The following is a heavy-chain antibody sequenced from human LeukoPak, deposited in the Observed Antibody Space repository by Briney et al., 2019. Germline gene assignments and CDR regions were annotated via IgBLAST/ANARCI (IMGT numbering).Heavy chain of an antibody. CDR1: GFTFSSYG. Sequence: TGGSLRLSCAASGFTFSSYGMHWVRQAPGKGLEWVAFIRYDGSNKYYADSVKGRFTISRDNSKNTLYLQMNSLRAEDTAVYYCAKDIEVGATEGSFDYWGQGTLVTVSS. V-gene: IGHV3-30*02. CDR3: AKDIEVGATEGSFDY. D-gene: IGHD1-26*01. CDR2: IRYDGSNK. J-gene: IGHJ4*02.